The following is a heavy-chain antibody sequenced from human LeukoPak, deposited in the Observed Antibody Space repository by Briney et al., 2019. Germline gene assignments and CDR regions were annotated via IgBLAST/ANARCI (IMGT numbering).Heavy chain of an antibody. D-gene: IGHD4-17*01. CDR1: GYSFTTYW. V-gene: IGHV5-51*01. CDR3: ARLYGDHTLDY. Sequence: GESLKISCKASGYSFTTYWIGWVRQMPGKGLEWMGIIYSGDSDTRYSPSFQGQVTISADKSISTAYLQWGSLKASDTAMYYCARLYGDHTLDYWGQGTLVTVSS. CDR2: IYSGDSDT. J-gene: IGHJ4*02.